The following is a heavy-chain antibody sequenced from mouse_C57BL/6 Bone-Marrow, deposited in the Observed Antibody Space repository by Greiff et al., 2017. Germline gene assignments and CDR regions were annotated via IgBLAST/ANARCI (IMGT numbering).Heavy chain of an antibody. D-gene: IGHD1-1*01. J-gene: IGHJ3*01. CDR3: TTVNCYGSPAWFAY. CDR2: IDPENGDT. V-gene: IGHV14-4*01. CDR1: GFNIKDDY. Sequence: EVKLQESGAELVRPGASVKLSCTASGFNIKDDYMHWVKQRPEQGLEWIGWIDPENGDTAYASKFQGKATITADTSSNTAYLQLSSLTSEDTAVYYCTTVNCYGSPAWFAYWGQGTLVTVSA.